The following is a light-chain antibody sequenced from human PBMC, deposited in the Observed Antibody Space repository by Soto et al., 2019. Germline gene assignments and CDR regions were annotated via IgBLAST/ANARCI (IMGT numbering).Light chain of an antibody. CDR2: DAS. CDR1: QSISRW. CDR3: QQYNSYSPET. J-gene: IGKJ1*01. V-gene: IGKV1-5*01. Sequence: DIHITQSPSTLSASVGYRVTITCRSSQSISRWLAWYQQKPGKAPNLLIYDASSLESGVPSRFSGSGSGTEFTLTITSLQPDDFATYYCQQYNSYSPETFGQGTKVDIK.